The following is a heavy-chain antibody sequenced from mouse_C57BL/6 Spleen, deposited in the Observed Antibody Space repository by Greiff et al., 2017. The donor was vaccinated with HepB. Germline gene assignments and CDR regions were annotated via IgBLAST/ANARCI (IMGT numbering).Heavy chain of an antibody. CDR3: ARSGDYDGDWYVDV. V-gene: IGHV1-80*01. J-gene: IGHJ1*03. CDR1: GYAFSSYW. D-gene: IGHD2-4*01. Sequence: QVQLQQSGAELVKPGASVKISCKASGYAFSSYWMNWVKQRPGKGLEWIGQIYPGDGDTNYNGKFKGKATLTADKSSSTAYMQLSSLTSEDSAVYFCARSGDYDGDWYVDVWGTGTTVTVSS. CDR2: IYPGDGDT.